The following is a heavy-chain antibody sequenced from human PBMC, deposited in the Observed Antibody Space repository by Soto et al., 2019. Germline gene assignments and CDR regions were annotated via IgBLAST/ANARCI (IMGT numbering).Heavy chain of an antibody. J-gene: IGHJ6*02. CDR2: IYYSGST. V-gene: IGHV4-59*01. CDR1: GGSISSYY. Sequence: SETLSLTCTVSGGSISSYYWSWIRQPPGKGLEWIGYIYYSGSTNYNPSLKSRVTISVDTSKNQFSLKLSSVTAADTAVYYCARADRPGIRAPYGMDVWGQGTTVPVSS. D-gene: IGHD1-26*01. CDR3: ARADRPGIRAPYGMDV.